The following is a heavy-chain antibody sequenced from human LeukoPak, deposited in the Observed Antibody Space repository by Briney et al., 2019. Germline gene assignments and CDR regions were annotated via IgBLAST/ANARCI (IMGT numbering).Heavy chain of an antibody. CDR3: ARDWPTIAAAGTIPEYFQH. J-gene: IGHJ1*01. CDR1: GFTFSSYS. CDR2: ISSGSGYI. V-gene: IGHV3-21*01. Sequence: GGSLRLSCAASGFTFSSYSMNWVRQAPGKGLEWVSYISSGSGYISYADSVKGRFTISRDNAKNSLYPQMNSLRAEDTAVYYCARDWPTIAAAGTIPEYFQHWGQGTLVTVSS. D-gene: IGHD6-13*01.